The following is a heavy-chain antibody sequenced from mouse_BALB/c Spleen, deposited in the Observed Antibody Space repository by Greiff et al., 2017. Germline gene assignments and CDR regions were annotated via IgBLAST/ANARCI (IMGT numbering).Heavy chain of an antibody. CDR1: GFTFSSFG. CDR2: ISSGSSTI. Sequence: EVKLMESGGGLVKPGGSLKLSCAASGFTFSSFGMHWVRQAPEKGLEWVAYISSGSSTIYYADTVKGRFTISRDNPKNTLFLQMTSLRSEDTAMYYCARLGNFDVWGAGTTVTVSS. V-gene: IGHV5-17*02. J-gene: IGHJ1*01. D-gene: IGHD2-14*01. CDR3: ARLGNFDV.